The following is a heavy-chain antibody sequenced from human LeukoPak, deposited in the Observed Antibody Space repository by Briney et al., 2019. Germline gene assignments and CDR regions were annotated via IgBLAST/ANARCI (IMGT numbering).Heavy chain of an antibody. CDR3: ARSDYHNSGSHTVFDAFDI. V-gene: IGHV4-59*01. D-gene: IGHD3-10*01. CDR2: IDDSGNT. Sequence: PSKTLSLTCTVSGGSISRYYWSWIRRPPGKGLEWIGYIDDSGNTNYNPSLKSQVTISVDKSKNQFSLKLSFVTAADTAMYYCARSDYHNSGSHTVFDAFDIWGQGTRVTVSP. CDR1: GGSISRYY. J-gene: IGHJ3*02.